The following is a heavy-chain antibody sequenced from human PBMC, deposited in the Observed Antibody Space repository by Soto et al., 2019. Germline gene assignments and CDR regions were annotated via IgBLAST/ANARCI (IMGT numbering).Heavy chain of an antibody. J-gene: IGHJ4*02. Sequence: ASVKVSCKASGYTFTSYYIHWVRQAPGQGLECMGIINPSGGSTSYAQKFQGRVTMTRDTSTSTVYMELSSLRSEDTAVYYCARGPVGGYYDSSGYLTNFDYWGQGTLVTVSS. CDR3: ARGPVGGYYDSSGYLTNFDY. D-gene: IGHD3-22*01. V-gene: IGHV1-46*03. CDR2: INPSGGST. CDR1: GYTFTSYY.